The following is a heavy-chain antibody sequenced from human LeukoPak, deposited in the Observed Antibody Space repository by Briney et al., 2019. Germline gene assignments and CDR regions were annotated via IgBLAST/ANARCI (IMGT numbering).Heavy chain of an antibody. V-gene: IGHV3-48*01. CDR1: GFTFSSYN. Sequence: GGSLRLSCAASGFTFSSYNMNWVRQAPGKGLEWVSYISSSSSTIYYADSVKGRFTISRDNAKNSLYLQMNSLRAEDTAVYYRARDLDDFWSGYSYYFDYWGQGTLVTVSS. CDR3: ARDLDDFWSGYSYYFDY. D-gene: IGHD3-3*01. CDR2: ISSSSSTI. J-gene: IGHJ4*02.